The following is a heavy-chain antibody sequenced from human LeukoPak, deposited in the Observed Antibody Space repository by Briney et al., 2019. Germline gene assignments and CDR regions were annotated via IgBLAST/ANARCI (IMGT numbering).Heavy chain of an antibody. J-gene: IGHJ5*02. Sequence: QSGGSLRLSCAASGFTFRSYAMSWVRQAPGKGLEWVTTISGSGGYTLYADSVKGRFPISRDNSKKPLYLQMNSLRAEDTAVYYCAKSKDGNIAASFDPWGQGTLVTVSS. CDR3: AKSKDGNIAASFDP. D-gene: IGHD6-13*01. V-gene: IGHV3-23*01. CDR2: ISGSGGYT. CDR1: GFTFRSYA.